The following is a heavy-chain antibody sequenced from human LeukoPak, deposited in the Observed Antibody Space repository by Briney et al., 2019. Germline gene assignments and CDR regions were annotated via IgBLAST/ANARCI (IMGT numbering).Heavy chain of an antibody. CDR2: IYYSGST. CDR1: GGSISSYY. Sequence: PSETLSLTCTVSGGSISSYYWSWIRQPPGKGLEWIGYIYYSGSTNYNPSLKSRVTISVDTSKNQFSLKLSSVTAADTAVYYCARRRSWPDAFDIWGQGTLVTVSS. V-gene: IGHV4-59*01. CDR3: ARRRSWPDAFDI. J-gene: IGHJ3*02. D-gene: IGHD1-26*01.